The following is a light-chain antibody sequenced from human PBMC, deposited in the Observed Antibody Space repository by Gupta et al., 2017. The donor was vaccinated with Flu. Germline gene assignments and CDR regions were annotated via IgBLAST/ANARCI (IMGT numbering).Light chain of an antibody. CDR3: VTWDDSLNGLV. J-gene: IGLJ2*01. V-gene: IGLV1-47*01. CDR2: RNN. CDR1: SSNIGSNY. Sequence: QSVLTQPPSASGTPGQRVTISCSGSSSNIGSNYVYWYQQLPGAAPKLLIYRNNQRPSGVPDRFSGSKSGTSASLAISGLQSEDEADYYCVTWDDSLNGLVFGGGTKLTVL.